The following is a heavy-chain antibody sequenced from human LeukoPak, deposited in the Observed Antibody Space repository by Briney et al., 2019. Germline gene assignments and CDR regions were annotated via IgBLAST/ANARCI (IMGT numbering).Heavy chain of an antibody. Sequence: PGGSLRLSCAASGFTFSNYAMSWVRQAPGMGLEWVSTFSGSGRNTDYADSVKGRFTISRDNSKNTLYLQMNSLRAEDTAVYYCAKRYDSSGYYSDPFDYWGQGTLVTVSS. CDR2: FSGSGRNT. V-gene: IGHV3-23*01. J-gene: IGHJ4*02. CDR3: AKRYDSSGYYSDPFDY. D-gene: IGHD3-22*01. CDR1: GFTFSNYA.